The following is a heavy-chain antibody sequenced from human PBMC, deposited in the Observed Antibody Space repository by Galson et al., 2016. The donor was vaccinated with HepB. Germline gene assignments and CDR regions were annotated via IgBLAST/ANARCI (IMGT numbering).Heavy chain of an antibody. V-gene: IGHV4-59*12. D-gene: IGHD2-2*01. CDR1: GGSINNYY. CDR2: IYHSGTT. CDR3: ARARSCTSTSCFLFGNFRDWYFDL. J-gene: IGHJ2*01. Sequence: ELLFLTSTVSGGSINNYYWNLLRQPAGKVLEGAGFIYHSGTTKYKPPPKSRVTISLDTSKNPVSPKLASVTAADTAVYFCARARSCTSTSCFLFGNFRDWYFDLWGRGTLVTVSS.